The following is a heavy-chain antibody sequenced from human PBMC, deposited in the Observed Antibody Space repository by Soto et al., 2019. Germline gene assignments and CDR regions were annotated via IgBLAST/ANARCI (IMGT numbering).Heavy chain of an antibody. D-gene: IGHD6-13*01. J-gene: IGHJ5*02. CDR3: ARDLTGGIAWFDP. V-gene: IGHV4-59*01. CDR2: IYYSGST. CDR1: GGSISSYY. Sequence: PSETLSLTCTVSGGSISSYYWSWIRQPPGKGLEWIGYIYYSGSTNYNPSLKSRVTISVDTSKNQFSLKLSSVTAADTAVYYCARDLTGGIAWFDPWGKGTLVTVSS.